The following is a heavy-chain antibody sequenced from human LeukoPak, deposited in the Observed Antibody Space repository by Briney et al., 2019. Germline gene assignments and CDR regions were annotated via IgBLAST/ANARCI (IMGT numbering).Heavy chain of an antibody. D-gene: IGHD3-16*02. Sequence: GGSLRLSCAASGFTFSSNTMNWVRQAPGKGLEWVSSISISSSYIYYADSVKGRFTISRDNAKNSQYLQMSRLRAEDTAVYYCARDQGELSRDIDYWGQGTLVTVSS. CDR3: ARDQGELSRDIDY. V-gene: IGHV3-21*01. J-gene: IGHJ4*02. CDR2: ISISSSYI. CDR1: GFTFSSNT.